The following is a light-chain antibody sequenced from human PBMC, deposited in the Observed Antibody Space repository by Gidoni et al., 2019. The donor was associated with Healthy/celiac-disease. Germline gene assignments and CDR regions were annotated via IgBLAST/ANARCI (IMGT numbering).Light chain of an antibody. J-gene: IGKJ5*01. CDR1: QSISNW. CDR2: QAS. V-gene: IGKV1-5*03. CDR3: QQYDSYIT. Sequence: DIQMTPSPSTLSASVGDRVTITCRASQSISNWLAWYQQKPGKAPKLLIYQASTSQSGVPSRFSGSGSETEFTLTISSLQPDDFATYYCQQYDSYITFGQGTRLEIK.